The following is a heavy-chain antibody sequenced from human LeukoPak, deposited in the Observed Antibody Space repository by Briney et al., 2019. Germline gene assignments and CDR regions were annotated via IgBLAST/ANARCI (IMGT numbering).Heavy chain of an antibody. CDR1: GFTFSSYS. Sequence: GGSLRLSCAASGFTFSSYSMNWVRQAPGKGLEWVSSISSSSSYIYYADSVKGRFTISRDNAKNSLYLQMNSLRAEDTAVYYCARDPDSGSYHYYYYYGMDVWGQGTTVTVSS. CDR3: ARDPDSGSYHYYYYYGMDV. J-gene: IGHJ6*02. CDR2: ISSSSSYI. V-gene: IGHV3-21*01. D-gene: IGHD1-26*01.